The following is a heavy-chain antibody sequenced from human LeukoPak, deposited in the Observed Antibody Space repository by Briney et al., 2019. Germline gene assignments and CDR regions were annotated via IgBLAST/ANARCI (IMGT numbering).Heavy chain of an antibody. D-gene: IGHD3-10*02. Sequence: GRSLRLSCAASGFTFSSYGMHWVREAPGKGLEWVAVISYDGSNKYYADSVKGRFTISRDNSKNTLYLQMNSLRAEDTAVYYCAKDGALFGKLYKRYYGMDVWGKGTTVTVSS. CDR2: ISYDGSNK. CDR3: AKDGALFGKLYKRYYGMDV. V-gene: IGHV3-30*18. J-gene: IGHJ6*04. CDR1: GFTFSSYG.